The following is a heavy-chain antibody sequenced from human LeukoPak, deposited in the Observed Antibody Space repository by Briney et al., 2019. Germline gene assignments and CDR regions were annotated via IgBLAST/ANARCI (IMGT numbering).Heavy chain of an antibody. J-gene: IGHJ4*02. CDR2: INPNSGRT. CDR3: ARDSSDILTGYYHF. CDR1: GYSFNDYY. V-gene: IGHV1-2*02. D-gene: IGHD3-9*01. Sequence: GASVKVSCKTSGYSFNDYYLHWVRQAPGQGLEWMEWINPNSGRTHYAPKFQGRVTLTTDTSITTAYMELSSLISGDTALYYCARDSSDILTGYYHFWGQGTLVTVSS.